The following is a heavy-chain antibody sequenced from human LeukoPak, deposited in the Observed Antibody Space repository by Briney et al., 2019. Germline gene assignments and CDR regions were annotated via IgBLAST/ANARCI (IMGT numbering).Heavy chain of an antibody. Sequence: SETLSLTCAVYGGSFSGYYLSWLRQPPGKGLEWIGEINHSGSTNYNPSLKSRVTISVDTSKNQFSLKLSSVTAAGTAVYYCARHDFWSGKYWFDPWGQGTLVTVSS. V-gene: IGHV4-34*01. CDR2: INHSGST. CDR1: GGSFSGYY. J-gene: IGHJ5*02. D-gene: IGHD3-3*01. CDR3: ARHDFWSGKYWFDP.